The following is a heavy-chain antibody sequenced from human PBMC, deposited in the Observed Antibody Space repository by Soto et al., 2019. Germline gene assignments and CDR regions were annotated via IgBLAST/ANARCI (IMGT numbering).Heavy chain of an antibody. Sequence: QVQLVESGGGVVQPGRSQRLSCAASGFTFSACAMHWVRQSPGKGLEWVAVISSEGGNYYYEDSVKGRITISRDNSKNTLHLQMDSLRAEYTAVDYCAKEVGTAMAASTKWDFDLWGRGTLVTVSS. V-gene: IGHV3-30*18. CDR3: AKEVGTAMAASTKWDFDL. J-gene: IGHJ2*01. CDR1: GFTFSACA. CDR2: ISSEGGNY. D-gene: IGHD5-18*01.